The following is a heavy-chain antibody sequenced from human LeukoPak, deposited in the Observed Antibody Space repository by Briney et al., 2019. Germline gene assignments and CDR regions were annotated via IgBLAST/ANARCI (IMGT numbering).Heavy chain of an antibody. CDR2: IYYSGST. V-gene: IGHV4-39*01. CDR3: ASGLTETTYHAIFFDY. Sequence: SETLSLTCSVSGGSISSDTYYWGWIRQPPGKGLEWIGSIYYSGSTYYNPSLESRVTISVDTSKNRFSLKLSSVTAADTAVYYCASGLTETTYHAIFFDYWGQGTLVTASS. J-gene: IGHJ4*02. D-gene: IGHD4-17*01. CDR1: GGSISSDTYY.